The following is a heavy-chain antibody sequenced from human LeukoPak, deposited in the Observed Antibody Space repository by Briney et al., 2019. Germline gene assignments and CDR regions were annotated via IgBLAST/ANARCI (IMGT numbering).Heavy chain of an antibody. CDR3: ARDYYYDSSGYHPAEYFNH. CDR2: IIPIFGTT. CDR1: GGTFSSYG. J-gene: IGHJ1*01. D-gene: IGHD3-22*01. Sequence: SVKVSCKASGGTFSSYGISWVRQAPGQGLEWMPRIIPIFGTTNYAQKFQGRVTITADTSTSIAYMDLRSLRSEDTAVYYCARDYYYDSSGYHPAEYFNHWGQGTLVTVSS. V-gene: IGHV1-69*06.